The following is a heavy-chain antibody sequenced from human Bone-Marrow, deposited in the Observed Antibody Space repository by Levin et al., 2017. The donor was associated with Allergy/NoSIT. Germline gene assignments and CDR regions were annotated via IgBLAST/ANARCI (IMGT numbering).Heavy chain of an antibody. CDR1: GGSTRLGGYY. J-gene: IGHJ4*02. CDR2: IYYSGET. CDR3: VRAQTGYVSPFDF. V-gene: IGHV4-31*03. Sequence: LSLTCSVSGGSTRLGGYYWGWIRQHPVKGLEWLGYIYYSGETFYNPSVESRLVISHDTSENHFSLKLTSLTAADTAVYYCVRAQTGYVSPFDFWGPGTLVTVSS. D-gene: IGHD3-9*01.